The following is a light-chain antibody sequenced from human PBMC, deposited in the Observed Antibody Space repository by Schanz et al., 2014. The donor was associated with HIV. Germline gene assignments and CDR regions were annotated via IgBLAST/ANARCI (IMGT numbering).Light chain of an antibody. CDR3: QQSYSTPMYT. V-gene: IGKV1-6*01. CDR1: QDIRND. Sequence: QMTPSPSSLSASVGDRVTITCRASQDIRNDLGWYQQKPGKAPKLLIYAGSRLQSGIPSRFSGSGSGTDFTLTISSLQPEDFATYYCQQSYSTPMYTFGLGTKLEI. J-gene: IGKJ2*01. CDR2: AGS.